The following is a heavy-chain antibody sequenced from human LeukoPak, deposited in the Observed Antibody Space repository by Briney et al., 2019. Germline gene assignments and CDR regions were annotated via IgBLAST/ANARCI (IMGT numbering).Heavy chain of an antibody. CDR2: IVGSSST. D-gene: IGHD6-13*01. CDR1: GFTFSNFD. Sequence: AGYLSFSCAASGFTFSNFDMTWVRPAPGQGLEWVSSIVGSSSTYYADSLKGRFTISRDNAKNSLYLKMNSLRAEDTAVYYSARIGAGSSRDYWGQGTLVTVSS. J-gene: IGHJ4*02. CDR3: ARIGAGSSRDY. V-gene: IGHV3-69-1*01.